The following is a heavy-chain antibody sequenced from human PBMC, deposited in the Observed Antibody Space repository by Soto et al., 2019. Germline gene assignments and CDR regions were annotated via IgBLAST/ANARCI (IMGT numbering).Heavy chain of an antibody. J-gene: IGHJ3*02. Sequence: GASVKVSCKASGYTFTSYYMHWVRQAPGQGLEWMGIINPSGGSTSYAQKFQGRVTMTRDTSTSTVCMELSSLRSEDTAVYYCAREGYDFWSGYRSDAFDIWGQGTMVTVSS. CDR2: INPSGGST. CDR3: AREGYDFWSGYRSDAFDI. CDR1: GYTFTSYY. D-gene: IGHD3-3*01. V-gene: IGHV1-46*03.